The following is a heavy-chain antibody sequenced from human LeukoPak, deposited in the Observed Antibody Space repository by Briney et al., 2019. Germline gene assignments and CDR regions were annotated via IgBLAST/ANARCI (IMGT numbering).Heavy chain of an antibody. Sequence: LGESLKISCKGSGYSFTSYWIGWVRQMPGKGLEWMGIIYPGDSNTRYSPSFQGQVTISADKSISTAYLQWSSLKASDTAMYYCARHLGLYGGWFDPWGQGTLVTVSS. V-gene: IGHV5-51*01. CDR3: ARHLGLYGGWFDP. CDR1: GYSFTSYW. D-gene: IGHD2-2*02. J-gene: IGHJ5*02. CDR2: IYPGDSNT.